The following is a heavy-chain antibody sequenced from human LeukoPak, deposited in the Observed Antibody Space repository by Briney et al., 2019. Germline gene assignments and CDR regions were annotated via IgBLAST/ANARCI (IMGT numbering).Heavy chain of an antibody. D-gene: IGHD6-19*01. V-gene: IGHV3-30*02. CDR3: AKESISSGWYDY. Sequence: GGSLRLSCAASGFTFSSYGMHWARQAPGKGLEWVAFIRYDGSNKYYAGSVKGRFTISRDNSKNTLYLQMNSLRAEDTAVYYCAKESISSGWYDYWGQGTLVTVSS. CDR1: GFTFSSYG. CDR2: IRYDGSNK. J-gene: IGHJ4*02.